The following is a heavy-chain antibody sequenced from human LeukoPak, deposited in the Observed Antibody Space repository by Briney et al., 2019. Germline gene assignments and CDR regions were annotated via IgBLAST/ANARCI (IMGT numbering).Heavy chain of an antibody. D-gene: IGHD3-22*01. V-gene: IGHV3-15*01. Sequence: PGGSLRLSCAASGFTFINGWMSWVRQAPGKGLEWVGRIKSKADGGTADHAAPVKDRFTISRDDSKNTLYLQMNSLKTEDTAVYYCTSDRHYDGSGYRPGDFQHWGQGTLVTVSS. CDR1: GFTFINGW. CDR3: TSDRHYDGSGYRPGDFQH. CDR2: IKSKADGGTA. J-gene: IGHJ1*01.